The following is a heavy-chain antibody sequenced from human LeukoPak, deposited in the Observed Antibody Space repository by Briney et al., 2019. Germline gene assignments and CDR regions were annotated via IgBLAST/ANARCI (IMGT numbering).Heavy chain of an antibody. CDR2: IYHTGSA. D-gene: IGHD2-2*01. J-gene: IGHJ5*02. CDR1: GYSISSGYQ. CDR3: ARDPRWLTPDCTSTSCYENYFDP. Sequence: PSDTLSLTCVVSGYSISSGYQWAWIRQSPGKGLEWIGSIYHTGSAHYNPSLQSRGTISVDTSNNQFSLRLNSVTAADTAVYYCARDPRWLTPDCTSTSCYENYFDPWGQGTLVTVSS. V-gene: IGHV4-38-2*02.